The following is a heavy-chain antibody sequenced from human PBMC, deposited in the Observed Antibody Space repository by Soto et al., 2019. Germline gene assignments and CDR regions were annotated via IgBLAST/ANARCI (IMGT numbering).Heavy chain of an antibody. J-gene: IGHJ6*02. D-gene: IGHD1-26*01. CDR1: GDSVSSNSAA. Sequence: SQTLSLTCVISGDSVSSNSAAWNWIRQSPSRGLEWLGRTYYRSRWYNDYAVSVKSRITVNADTSKNQFSLQLNSVTPEDTAVYYCARDRLGYSGSYYYYYGMDVWGQGTTVTVSS. CDR3: ARDRLGYSGSYYYYYGMDV. CDR2: TYYRSRWYN. V-gene: IGHV6-1*01.